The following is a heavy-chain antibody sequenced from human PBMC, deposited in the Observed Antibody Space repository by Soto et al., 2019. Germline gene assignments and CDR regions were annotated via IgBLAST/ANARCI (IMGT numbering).Heavy chain of an antibody. CDR3: VRAAANDF. J-gene: IGHJ4*02. CDR2: ISDDGGST. Sequence: EVQLVESGGGLVQPGGSLRLSCAASGFTFSNYWMHWVRQAPGKGLVWVSRISDDGGSTTYADSVKGRFTISRDNAKNMLYLQMNRLRAEDTAVYYCVRAAANDFWGQGTLVTVSP. D-gene: IGHD6-25*01. CDR1: GFTFSNYW. V-gene: IGHV3-74*01.